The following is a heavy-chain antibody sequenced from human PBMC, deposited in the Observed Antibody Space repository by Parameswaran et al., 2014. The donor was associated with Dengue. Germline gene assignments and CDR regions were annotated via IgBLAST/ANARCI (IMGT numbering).Heavy chain of an antibody. CDR1: AISSA. J-gene: IGHJ6*03. CDR3: ARGQYYYDTIGFYSVEYNYYYYMDV. CDR2: IYTSGST. D-gene: IGHD3-22*01. Sequence: AISSARWIRQPPGKGLEWIGHIYTSGSTTYNPSLKSRVTISMDTSKNQFSLNLSSVTAADTAVYYCARGQYYYDTIGFYSVEYNYYYYMDVWGKGTTVTVSS. V-gene: IGHV4-4*08.